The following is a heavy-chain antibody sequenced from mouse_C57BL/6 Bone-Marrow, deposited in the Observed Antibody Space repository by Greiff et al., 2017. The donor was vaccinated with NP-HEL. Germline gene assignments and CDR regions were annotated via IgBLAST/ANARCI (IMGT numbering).Heavy chain of an antibody. V-gene: IGHV1-64*01. CDR1: GYTFTSYW. CDR2: IHPNSGST. CDR3: ARNWDGVYAMDY. D-gene: IGHD4-1*01. J-gene: IGHJ4*01. Sequence: QVQLQQPGAELVKPGASVKLSCKASGYTFTSYWMHWVKQRPGQGLEWIGMIHPNSGSTNYNEKFKSKATLTVDKSSSTAYMQLSSLTSEDSAVYYCARNWDGVYAMDYWGQGTSVTVSS.